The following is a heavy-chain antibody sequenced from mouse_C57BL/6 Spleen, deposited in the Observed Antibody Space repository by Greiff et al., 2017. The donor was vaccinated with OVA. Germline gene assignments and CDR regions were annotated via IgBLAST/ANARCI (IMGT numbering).Heavy chain of an antibody. CDR1: GYAFSSSW. D-gene: IGHD1-1*01. CDR2: IYPGDGDT. Sequence: QVQLQQSGPELVKPGASVKISCKASGYAFSSSWMNWVKQRPGKGLEWIGRIYPGDGDTNYNGKFKGKATLTADKSSSTAYMQLSSLTSEDSAVYFCASERAFITTVVHFDYWGQGTTLTVSS. CDR3: ASERAFITTVVHFDY. J-gene: IGHJ2*01. V-gene: IGHV1-82*01.